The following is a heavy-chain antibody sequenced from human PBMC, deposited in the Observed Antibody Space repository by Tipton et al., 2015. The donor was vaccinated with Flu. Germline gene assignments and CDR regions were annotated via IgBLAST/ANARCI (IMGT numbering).Heavy chain of an antibody. CDR3: ARSIVGSITEPYYLDY. Sequence: TLSLTCIVFGGSISTDYWSWIRQPPGKGLEWIGYMYNSGSTNYNPSLKSRVTISVDTSKNQFSLRLTSVTAADTAVYYCARSIVGSITEPYYLDYWGQGTLVTVSS. J-gene: IGHJ4*02. D-gene: IGHD1-26*01. CDR1: GGSISTDY. CDR2: MYNSGST. V-gene: IGHV4-59*01.